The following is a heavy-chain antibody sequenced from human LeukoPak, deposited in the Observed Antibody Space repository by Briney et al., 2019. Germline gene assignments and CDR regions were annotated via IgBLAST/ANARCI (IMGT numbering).Heavy chain of an antibody. Sequence: PGGSLRLSCAASGFTFSTYTMNWVRQAPGKGLEWVSSISSRSSYIYYADSVKGRFTISRDNAKNSLYLQMNSLRAEDTAVYYCARERPYSSSFDYWGQGTLVTVSS. D-gene: IGHD6-13*01. CDR3: ARERPYSSSFDY. CDR1: GFTFSTYT. CDR2: ISSRSSYI. V-gene: IGHV3-21*01. J-gene: IGHJ4*02.